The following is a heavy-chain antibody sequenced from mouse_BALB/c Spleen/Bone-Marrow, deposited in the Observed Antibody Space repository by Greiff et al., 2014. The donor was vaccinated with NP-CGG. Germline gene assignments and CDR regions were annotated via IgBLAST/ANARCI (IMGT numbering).Heavy chain of an antibody. CDR3: ASYYYGSSSFAY. Sequence: VQLQQPGAELVKPGASVKLSCTASGFNIKDTYMHWVKQRPEQGLEWIGRIDPANDNTKYDPKFQGKATITADTSSNTAYLQLSSLTSEDTAVYYCASYYYGSSSFAYWGQGTLVTVSA. J-gene: IGHJ3*01. D-gene: IGHD1-1*01. CDR2: IDPANDNT. V-gene: IGHV14-3*02. CDR1: GFNIKDTY.